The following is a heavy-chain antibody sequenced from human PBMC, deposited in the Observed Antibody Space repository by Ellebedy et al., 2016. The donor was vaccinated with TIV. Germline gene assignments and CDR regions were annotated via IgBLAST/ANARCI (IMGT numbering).Heavy chain of an antibody. Sequence: ASVKVSCKASGYTFTHYAMHWVRQAPGQRLEWMGWINAGSYTKYSQKFQGRVTITRDTSAGTAYMELSSLGSEDSAVYYCARSIATSGFLYFDYWGQGTLVTVSS. V-gene: IGHV1-3*01. J-gene: IGHJ4*02. D-gene: IGHD5-12*01. CDR3: ARSIATSGFLYFDY. CDR1: GYTFTHYA. CDR2: INAGSYT.